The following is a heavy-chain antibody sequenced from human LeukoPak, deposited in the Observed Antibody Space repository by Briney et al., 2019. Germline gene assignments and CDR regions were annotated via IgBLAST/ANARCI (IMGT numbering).Heavy chain of an antibody. D-gene: IGHD3-3*01. J-gene: IGHJ4*02. CDR3: ASFGRITNFGVVIPHYFDY. CDR2: INHSGST. Sequence: PSETLSLTCAVYGGSFSGYYWSWIRQPPGKGLEWIGEINHSGSTNYNPSLKSRVTISVDTSKNQFSLKLSSVTAADTAVYYCASFGRITNFGVVIPHYFDYWGQGTLVTVSS. V-gene: IGHV4-34*01. CDR1: GGSFSGYY.